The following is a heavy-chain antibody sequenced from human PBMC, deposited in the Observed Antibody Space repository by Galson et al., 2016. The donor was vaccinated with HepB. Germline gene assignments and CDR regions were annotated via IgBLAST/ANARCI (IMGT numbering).Heavy chain of an antibody. CDR3: VTTYCGGDCYHVYAFDF. CDR1: GDSISKSY. CDR2: THYSGST. D-gene: IGHD2-21*02. J-gene: IGHJ3*01. Sequence: SETLSLTCTVSGDSISKSYCSWIRQPPGRAPEWIGYTHYSGSTDYNSSLKSRITMSVDTSKNQFSLKLSSVTAADTALYYCVTTYCGGDCYHVYAFDFWGQGTMVTVSS. V-gene: IGHV4-59*03.